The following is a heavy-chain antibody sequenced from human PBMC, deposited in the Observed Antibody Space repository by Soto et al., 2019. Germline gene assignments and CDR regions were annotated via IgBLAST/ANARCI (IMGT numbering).Heavy chain of an antibody. V-gene: IGHV4-59*08. CDR1: GGSIGGYD. CDR3: ARHGGRRAYCSGGSCPDAFDI. J-gene: IGHJ3*02. Sequence: SETQCLTCSVSGGSIGGYDGSWIRQPPGKGLEWIGYIYYSGSTNYNPSLKSRVTISVDTSKNQFSLKLSSVTAADTAVYYCARHGGRRAYCSGGSCPDAFDIWGQGTMVTVSS. D-gene: IGHD2-15*01. CDR2: IYYSGST.